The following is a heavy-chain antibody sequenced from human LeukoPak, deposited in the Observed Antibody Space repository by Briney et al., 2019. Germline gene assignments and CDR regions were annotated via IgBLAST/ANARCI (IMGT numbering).Heavy chain of an antibody. V-gene: IGHV1-69*04. J-gene: IGHJ4*02. CDR3: ARAIAVAGFQDDY. Sequence: SVKVSCKASGGTFSSYAISWVRQAPGQGLEWMGRIIPILGIANYAQKFQGRVTITADKSTSTAYMELSSLRSEDTAVYYCARAIAVAGFQDDYWGQGTLVTVSS. CDR1: GGTFSSYA. CDR2: IIPILGIA. D-gene: IGHD6-19*01.